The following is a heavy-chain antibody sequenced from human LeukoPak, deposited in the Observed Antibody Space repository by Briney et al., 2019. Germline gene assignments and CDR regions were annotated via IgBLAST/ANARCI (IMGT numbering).Heavy chain of an antibody. CDR2: ISSSSSYI. Sequence: GGSLRLSCAASGFTFSSYSMNWVRQAPGKGLEWVSSISSSSSYIYYADSVKGRFTISRDNTKNSLYLQMNSLRAEDTAVYYCAKDGGSDPDSFDIWGQGTMVTVSS. CDR3: AKDGGSDPDSFDI. J-gene: IGHJ3*02. D-gene: IGHD2-15*01. V-gene: IGHV3-21*01. CDR1: GFTFSSYS.